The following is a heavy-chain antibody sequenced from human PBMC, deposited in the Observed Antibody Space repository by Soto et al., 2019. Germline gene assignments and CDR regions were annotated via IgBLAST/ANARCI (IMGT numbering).Heavy chain of an antibody. V-gene: IGHV1-2*02. CDR1: GYMFTGYY. CDR3: TRKVATFNFDY. D-gene: IGHD5-12*01. J-gene: IGHJ4*02. CDR2: INPDSGGT. Sequence: RASVKVSCKASGYMFTGYYMHWVRQAPGQGLEWMGWINPDSGGTNYQQKFQGRVTMTRDTSISTAYLELSSLRSDDTAVYYCTRKVATFNFDYRGQGTLVSVSS.